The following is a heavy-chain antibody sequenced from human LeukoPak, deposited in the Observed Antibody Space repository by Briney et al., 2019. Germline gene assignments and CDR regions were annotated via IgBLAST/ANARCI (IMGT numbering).Heavy chain of an antibody. D-gene: IGHD6-19*01. CDR3: ARQQWLRVWDY. J-gene: IGHJ4*02. V-gene: IGHV4-34*01. Sequence: SETLSLTCAVYGGSFSGYYWSWIRQPPGKGLEWIGEINHSGSTNYNPSLKSRVTISVDTSKNQFSLKLSSVTAADTAVYYRARQQWLRVWDYWGQGTLVTVSS. CDR1: GGSFSGYY. CDR2: INHSGST.